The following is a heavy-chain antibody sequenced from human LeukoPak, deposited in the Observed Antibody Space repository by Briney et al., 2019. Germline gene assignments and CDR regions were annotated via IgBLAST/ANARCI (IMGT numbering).Heavy chain of an antibody. Sequence: GGSLRLSCAASGFTLSSYSMNWVRQAPGKGLEWVSSISSSSSYIYYADSVKGRFTISRDNAKNSLYLQMNSLRAEDTAVYYCARDRGGPTGDYWGQGTLVTVSS. V-gene: IGHV3-21*01. J-gene: IGHJ4*02. CDR3: ARDRGGPTGDY. D-gene: IGHD2-15*01. CDR2: ISSSSSYI. CDR1: GFTLSSYS.